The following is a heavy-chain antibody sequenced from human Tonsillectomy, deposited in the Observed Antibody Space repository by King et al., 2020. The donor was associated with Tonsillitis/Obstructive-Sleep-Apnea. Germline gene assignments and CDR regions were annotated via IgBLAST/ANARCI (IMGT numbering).Heavy chain of an antibody. J-gene: IGHJ6*03. CDR3: GVSTFYYASESYNYYMDV. CDR1: GGSISSNNYY. Sequence: QLQESGPGLVKPSETLSLTCTVSGGSISSNNYYWGWIRPPPGQGLEWIVSIYYSGSTFYTPSIQSPVTISGDTSKNQFSLTLISVTAADTAVYYCGVSTFYYASESYNYYMDVWGKGTTVTVSS. V-gene: IGHV4-39*01. CDR2: IYYSGST. D-gene: IGHD3-10*01.